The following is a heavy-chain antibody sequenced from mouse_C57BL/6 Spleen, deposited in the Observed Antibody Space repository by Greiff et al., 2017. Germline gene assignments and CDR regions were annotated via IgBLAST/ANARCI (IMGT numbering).Heavy chain of an antibody. CDR3: AGALSYRAMDY. J-gene: IGHJ4*01. V-gene: IGHV14-2*01. Sequence: VQLQQSGAELAKPGASVKLSCKASGFNIKDYSMHWVKQRTEQGLEWIGSIDPEDGETKYAPKFQGKATITADTSSNTAYLQLSSLTSEDTSVYYCAGALSYRAMDYWGQGTSVTVSS. D-gene: IGHD1-1*01. CDR2: IDPEDGET. CDR1: GFNIKDYS.